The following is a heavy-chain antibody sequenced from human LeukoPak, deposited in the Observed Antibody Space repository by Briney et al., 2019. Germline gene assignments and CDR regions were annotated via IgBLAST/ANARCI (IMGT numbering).Heavy chain of an antibody. V-gene: IGHV5-51*01. CDR2: IYPVDSGS. CDR3: ARLSVIAADGTHYFDY. CDR1: GYSFTNYW. D-gene: IGHD6-13*01. Sequence: GESLNISCQGSGYSFTNYWIGWVRQMPGKGLEWMGIIYPVDSGSRNRPSFQAQVSISADKSINTAYLQWSSLKASDTAMYYCARLSVIAADGTHYFDYWGQGTLVTVSS. J-gene: IGHJ4*02.